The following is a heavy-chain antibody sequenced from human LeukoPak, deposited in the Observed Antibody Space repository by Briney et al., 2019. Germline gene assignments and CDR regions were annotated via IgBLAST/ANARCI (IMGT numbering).Heavy chain of an antibody. CDR3: ARGTYYYGSGTERPFDP. D-gene: IGHD3-10*01. CDR2: ISGTSTYI. V-gene: IGHV3-21*01. CDR1: GFTFSTYN. Sequence: KPGGSLRLSCAASGFTFSTYNINWVRQAPGKGLEWVSSISGTSTYIYYADSVKGRFTISRDNAKNSLFLQMNSLRAEDTAVYYCARGTYYYGSGTERPFDPWGQGTLVTVSS. J-gene: IGHJ5*02.